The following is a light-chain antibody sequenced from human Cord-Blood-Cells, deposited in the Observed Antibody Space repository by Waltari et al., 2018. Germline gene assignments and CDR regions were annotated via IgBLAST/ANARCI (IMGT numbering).Light chain of an antibody. CDR3: QQYNNWPPFT. V-gene: IGKV3-15*01. CDR1: RSVSSN. Sequence: EIVMTQSPATLSVSPGERATLSCRDCRSVSSNLAWYQQKPAQAPRLLISGASPRATGSPARFRGSGSGTEFTLTISSLQSEDFAVYYCQQYNNWPPFTFGPGTKVDIK. J-gene: IGKJ3*01. CDR2: GAS.